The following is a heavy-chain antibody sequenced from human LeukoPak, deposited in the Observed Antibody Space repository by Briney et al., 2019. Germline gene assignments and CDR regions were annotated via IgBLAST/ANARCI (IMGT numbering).Heavy chain of an antibody. CDR3: ASGEAEAAGGYFDY. Sequence: QPGGSRSLSCAASGFTFSSYGRSGVRQAPGRGLGWRANIKQDGSVEQYVGSVKGRFTISRDNAKNSLYLQMNSLRAEDTAVYYCASGEAEAAGGYFDYWGQGTLVTVSS. CDR1: GFTFSSYG. D-gene: IGHD4-17*01. J-gene: IGHJ4*02. CDR2: IKQDGSVE. V-gene: IGHV3-7*01.